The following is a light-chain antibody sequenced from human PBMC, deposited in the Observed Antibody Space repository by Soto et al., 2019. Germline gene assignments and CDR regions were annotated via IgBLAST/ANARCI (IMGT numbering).Light chain of an antibody. CDR3: YLHEGGRV. V-gene: IGLV2-23*02. J-gene: IGLJ3*02. CDR1: ISNVGSYNL. CDR2: EVN. Sequence: QSALTQPASVSGSPGQSITISCTGTISNVGSYNLVSWYQQHPGKAPKLIIYEVNKRPSGVSNRFSGSKSGNTASLTISGLQTEDEADYYCYLHEGGRVFGGGTKLTVL.